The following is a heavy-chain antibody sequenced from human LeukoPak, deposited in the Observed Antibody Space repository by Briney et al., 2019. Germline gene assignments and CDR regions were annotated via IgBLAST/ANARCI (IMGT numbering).Heavy chain of an antibody. J-gene: IGHJ5*02. CDR2: ISGSGGST. CDR1: GFTFSSYA. CDR3: AKVRVVAAIADIWWFDP. V-gene: IGHV3-23*01. D-gene: IGHD2-15*01. Sequence: GGSLRLSRAAPGFTFSSYAMSWVRQAPGKGLEWVSAISGSGGSTYYADSVKGRFTISRDNSKNTLYLQMNSLRAEDTAVYYCAKVRVVAAIADIWWFDPWGQGTLVTVSS.